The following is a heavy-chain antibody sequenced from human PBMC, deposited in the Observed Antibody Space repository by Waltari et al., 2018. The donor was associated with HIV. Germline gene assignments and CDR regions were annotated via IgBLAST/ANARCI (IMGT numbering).Heavy chain of an antibody. CDR2: IAVSSAYT. CDR1: GFTFSAHY. CDR3: ARVARGLRQGSFDI. J-gene: IGHJ3*02. Sequence: QVHLVESGGDLVKPGGSLRLSCVGSGFTFSAHYMTWIRQAPGKRLEGVSYIAVSSAYTNYGDSVKGRFTMSRDDAKKSLFLQINSLRPEDTAVYYCARVARGLRQGSFDIWGQGTMVTVSS. V-gene: IGHV3-11*05. D-gene: IGHD2-15*01.